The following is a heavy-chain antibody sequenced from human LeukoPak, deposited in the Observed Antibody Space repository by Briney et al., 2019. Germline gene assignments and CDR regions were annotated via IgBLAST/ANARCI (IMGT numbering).Heavy chain of an antibody. CDR3: AREQLGYDY. V-gene: IGHV4-30-2*01. J-gene: IGHJ4*02. CDR2: IYHSGST. Sequence: SETLSLTCTVSGGSISSGGYYWSWIRQPPGKGLEWIGYIYHSGSTYYNPSLKSRVTISVDRSKNQFSLKLSSVTAADTAVYYCAREQLGYDYWGQGTLVTVSS. D-gene: IGHD6-13*01. CDR1: GGSISSGGYY.